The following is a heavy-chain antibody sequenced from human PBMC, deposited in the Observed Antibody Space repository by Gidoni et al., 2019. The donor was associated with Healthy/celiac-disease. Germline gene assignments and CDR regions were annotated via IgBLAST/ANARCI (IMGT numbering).Heavy chain of an antibody. Sequence: EVQLVESGGGLVQPGGSLRLSCAASGFTFSSYEMNWVRQAPGKGLEWVSYISSSGSTIYYADSVKGRFTISRDNAKNSLYLQMNSLRAEDTAVYYCARGGVEMATMEGFDYWGQGTLVTVSS. J-gene: IGHJ4*02. CDR1: GFTFSSYE. V-gene: IGHV3-48*03. CDR3: ARGGVEMATMEGFDY. CDR2: ISSSGSTI. D-gene: IGHD5-12*01.